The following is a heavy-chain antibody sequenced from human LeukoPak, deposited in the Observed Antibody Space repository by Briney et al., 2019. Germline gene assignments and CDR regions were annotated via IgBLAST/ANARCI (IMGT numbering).Heavy chain of an antibody. CDR2: IYHSGST. CDR1: GGSISSSNW. CDR3: ARHFGGGWSPIDY. D-gene: IGHD6-19*01. Sequence: SGTLSLTCAVSGGSISSSNWWSWVRQPPGKGLEWIGEIYHSGSTNYNPSLKSRVTISVDKSKNQFSLKLSSVAAADTAVYYCARHFGGGWSPIDYWGQGTLVTVSS. J-gene: IGHJ4*02. V-gene: IGHV4-4*02.